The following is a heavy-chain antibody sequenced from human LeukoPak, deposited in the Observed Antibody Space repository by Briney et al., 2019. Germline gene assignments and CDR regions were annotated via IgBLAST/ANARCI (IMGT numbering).Heavy chain of an antibody. J-gene: IGHJ4*02. CDR2: IRYDGSNK. V-gene: IGHV3-30*02. D-gene: IGHD3-9*01. CDR3: AKTPTHVLRYFDWLSY. Sequence: GGSLRLSCAASGFTFDDYAMHWVRQAPGKGLEWVAFIRYDGSNKYYADSVKGRFTISRDNSKNTLYLQMNSLRAEDTAVYYCAKTPTHVLRYFDWLSYWGQGTLVTVSS. CDR1: GFTFDDYA.